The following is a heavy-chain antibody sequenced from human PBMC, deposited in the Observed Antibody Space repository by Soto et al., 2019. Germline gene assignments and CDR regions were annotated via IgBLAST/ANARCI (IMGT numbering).Heavy chain of an antibody. J-gene: IGHJ6*02. CDR2: IWYDGSNK. CDR1: GFTFSSYG. Sequence: GGSLRLSCAASGFTFSSYGMHWVRQAPGKGLEWVAVIWYDGSNKYYADSVEGRFTISRDNSKNTLFLQMNSLRAEDTAVYYCARDRARDGYNWPYYYYGMDVWGQGTTVTVSS. D-gene: IGHD5-12*01. CDR3: ARDRARDGYNWPYYYYGMDV. V-gene: IGHV3-33*01.